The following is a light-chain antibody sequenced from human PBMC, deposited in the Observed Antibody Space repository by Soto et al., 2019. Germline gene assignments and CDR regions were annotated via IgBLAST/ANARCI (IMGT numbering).Light chain of an antibody. Sequence: QSALTQPPSASGSPGQSVTISCTGTSSDVGGYNYVSWFQQHPGKAPKLIIHEVNQRPSGVPDRFSGSKSGNTVSLTVSGLQAEDEGTYYCSSYGGYNNVVFGTGTKVTVL. V-gene: IGLV2-8*01. J-gene: IGLJ1*01. CDR3: SSYGGYNNVV. CDR1: SSDVGGYNY. CDR2: EVN.